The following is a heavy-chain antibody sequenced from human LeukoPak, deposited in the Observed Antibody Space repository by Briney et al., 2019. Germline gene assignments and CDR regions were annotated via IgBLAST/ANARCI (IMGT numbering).Heavy chain of an antibody. V-gene: IGHV4-4*07. Sequence: SETLSLTCTVSGGSISSYYWSWIRQPAGKGLEWIGRIYTSGSTNYNPSLKSRVTMSVDTSKNQFSLKLSSVTAADTAVYYCARRRWDVVVPAAMMTWFDPWGQGTLVTVSS. J-gene: IGHJ5*02. D-gene: IGHD2-2*01. CDR1: GGSISSYY. CDR3: ARRRWDVVVPAAMMTWFDP. CDR2: IYTSGST.